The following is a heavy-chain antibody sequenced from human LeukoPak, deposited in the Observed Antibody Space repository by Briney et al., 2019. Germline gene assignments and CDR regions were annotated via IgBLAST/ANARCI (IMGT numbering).Heavy chain of an antibody. CDR2: IYYSGST. J-gene: IGHJ4*02. CDR1: GGSISSSSYY. V-gene: IGHV4-39*07. CDR3: ARANPLYDIVVVITNKAYFDY. D-gene: IGHD3-22*01. Sequence: SETLSLTCTVSGGSISSSSYYWGWIRQPPGKGLEWIGSIYYSGSTYYNPSLKSRVTISVDTSKNQFSLKLSSVTAADTAVYYCARANPLYDIVVVITNKAYFDYWGQGTLVTVSS.